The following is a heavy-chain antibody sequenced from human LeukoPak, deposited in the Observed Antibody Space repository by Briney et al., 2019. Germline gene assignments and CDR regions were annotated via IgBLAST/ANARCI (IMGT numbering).Heavy chain of an antibody. D-gene: IGHD3-22*01. V-gene: IGHV3-53*01. Sequence: GGSLRLSCAASGFIVSGKYMSWVRQAPGKGLEWVSVIRSDGSTSYADSVKGRFTISRDNSKNTLYLQMNGLRAEDTAVYYCAREGSFDSSGYNDALDIWGQGIMVTVSA. CDR3: AREGSFDSSGYNDALDI. CDR2: IRSDGST. CDR1: GFIVSGKY. J-gene: IGHJ3*02.